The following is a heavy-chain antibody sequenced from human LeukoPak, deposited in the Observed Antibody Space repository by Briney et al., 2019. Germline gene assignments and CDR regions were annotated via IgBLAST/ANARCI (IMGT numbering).Heavy chain of an antibody. CDR2: IYYSGST. CDR3: ARQVGYYYGVDV. V-gene: IGHV4-39*01. D-gene: IGHD3-22*01. J-gene: IGHJ6*02. Sequence: SETLSLTCTVSGGSISSSSYYWGWIRQPPGKGLEWIGSIYYSGSTYYNPSLKSRVTISVDTSKNQFSLKLSSVTAADTAVYYCARQVGYYYGVDVWGQGTTVTVSS. CDR1: GGSISSSSYY.